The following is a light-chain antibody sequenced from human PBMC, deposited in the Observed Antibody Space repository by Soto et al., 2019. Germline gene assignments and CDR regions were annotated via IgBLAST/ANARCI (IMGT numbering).Light chain of an antibody. V-gene: IGLV2-14*03. CDR2: DVS. Sequence: QSALTQPASVSGSPGQSITISCTGTSSDVGGYNYVSWYQQHPGKAPKLMIYDVSNRPSGVSNRFSGSKSGNTASLPISGLQAEDEADYYCNSYTTSSTWVFGGGTKVTVL. J-gene: IGLJ3*02. CDR3: NSYTTSSTWV. CDR1: SSDVGGYNY.